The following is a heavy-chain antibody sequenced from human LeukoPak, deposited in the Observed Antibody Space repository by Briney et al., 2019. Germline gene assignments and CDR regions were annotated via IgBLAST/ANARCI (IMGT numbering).Heavy chain of an antibody. V-gene: IGHV3-23*01. CDR2: MCGSAGCT. CDR3: ARDRPNYHESNGHYYNRDGDH. D-gene: IGHD3-22*01. Sequence: AGGSLRLSCAASGFTFEIYAMSWVRLAPGKGLQWVASMCGSAGCTFYADSVQGRFTISRDNSKDTLYLHMNSLRAEDTAIYYCARDRPNYHESNGHYYNRDGDHWGQGTLVTVSS. CDR1: GFTFEIYA. J-gene: IGHJ5*02.